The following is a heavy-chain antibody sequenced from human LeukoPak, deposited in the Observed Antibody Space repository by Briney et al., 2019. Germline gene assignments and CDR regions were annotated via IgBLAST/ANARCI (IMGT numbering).Heavy chain of an antibody. J-gene: IGHJ4*02. CDR1: GFPFSTYG. CDR2: IWYDGSNK. D-gene: IGHD2-2*01. CDR3: AKGYCSSTSCYRY. Sequence: GRSLRLSCAASGFPFSTYGMHWVRQAPGRGLEWAAFIWYDGSNKYYADSVKGRFTISRDNSKNTLYLQMNSLRAEDTAVYYCAKGYCSSTSCYRYWGQGTLVTVSS. V-gene: IGHV3-33*06.